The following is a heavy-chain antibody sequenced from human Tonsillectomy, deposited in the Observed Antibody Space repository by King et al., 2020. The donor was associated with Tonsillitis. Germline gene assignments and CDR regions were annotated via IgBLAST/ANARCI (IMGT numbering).Heavy chain of an antibody. V-gene: IGHV3-72*01. D-gene: IGHD2-8*01. Sequence: QLVQSGGGLVQPGGSLRLSCATSTFRFSDHFMDWVRQAPGKGLEWVGRASNRGHGYTTEYAASVRGRFTFSRDDSENSFYLQMNSLKTEDTAVYYCVRASGYCTNGVCYRYYFDFWGQGALVTVSS. CDR2: ASNRGHGYTT. CDR1: TFRFSDHF. J-gene: IGHJ4*02. CDR3: VRASGYCTNGVCYRYYFDF.